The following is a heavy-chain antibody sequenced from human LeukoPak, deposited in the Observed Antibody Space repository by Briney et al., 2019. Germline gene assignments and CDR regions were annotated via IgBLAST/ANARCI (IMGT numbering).Heavy chain of an antibody. V-gene: IGHV3-64*01. CDR3: AREYCPVNNCYQSSLGY. CDR2: INSNWGKK. D-gene: IGHD2-8*02. CDR1: GFSFSTYT. Sequence: GGSLRLSCTTSGFSFSTYTMHWVRQAPGKGLEYVSNINSNWGKKYYAHSVNGRFTISRDNFQNTLYLEMGSLRPEDMAVYCCAREYCPVNNCYQSSLGYWGQGTLVTVSS. J-gene: IGHJ4*02.